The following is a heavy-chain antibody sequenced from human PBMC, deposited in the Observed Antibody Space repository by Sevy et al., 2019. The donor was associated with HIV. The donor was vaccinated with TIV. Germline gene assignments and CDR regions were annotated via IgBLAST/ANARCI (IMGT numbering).Heavy chain of an antibody. CDR3: AGDGGETTHPYYGMDV. CDR1: GFTFSSYW. Sequence: GGSLRLSCAASGFTFSSYWMSWVRQAPGKGLEWVANIKQDGSEKYYVDSVKGRFTISRDNAKNSLYLQMNSLRAEETAVYYCAGDGGETTHPYYGMDVWGQGTTVTVSS. J-gene: IGHJ6*02. D-gene: IGHD3-16*01. CDR2: IKQDGSEK. V-gene: IGHV3-7*01.